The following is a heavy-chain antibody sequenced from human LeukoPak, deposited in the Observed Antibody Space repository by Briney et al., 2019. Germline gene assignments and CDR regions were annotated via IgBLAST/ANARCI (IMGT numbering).Heavy chain of an antibody. CDR2: IYTSGST. CDR3: TREGVMITFGGVIVIIDY. V-gene: IGHV4-61*02. J-gene: IGHJ4*02. CDR1: GGSISSGCYY. Sequence: SETLSLNCTVSGGSISSGCYYWSWIRQPAGKGLEWIGRIYTSGSTNYNPSLKSRVTISVDTSKNQFSLKLSSVTAADTAVYYCTREGVMITFGGVIVIIDYWGQGTLVTVSS. D-gene: IGHD3-16*02.